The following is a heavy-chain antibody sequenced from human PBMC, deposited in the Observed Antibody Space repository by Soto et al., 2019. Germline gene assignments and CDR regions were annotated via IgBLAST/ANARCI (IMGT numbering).Heavy chain of an antibody. CDR2: IYYSGST. CDR3: ARISSASSGWLPDY. Sequence: SETRSFPCTVSGGSISSSSYYSGWVRQHPGKGLEWIGSIYYSGSTYYNPSLKSRVTISVDTSKNQFSLKLSSVTAADTAVYYCARISSASSGWLPDYWGQGTLVTVSS. V-gene: IGHV4-39*01. D-gene: IGHD6-19*01. CDR1: GGSISSSSYY. J-gene: IGHJ4*02.